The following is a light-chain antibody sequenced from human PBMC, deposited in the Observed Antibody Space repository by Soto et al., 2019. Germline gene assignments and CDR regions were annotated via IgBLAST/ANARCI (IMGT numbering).Light chain of an antibody. CDR2: GAS. CDR3: QQYGSSPIT. CDR1: QSVSDNY. Sequence: EIVLTQSPGTLSLSPGERGTLSCRASQSVSDNYLAWYQHKPGQAPRLLIYGASSRATGIPDRFSGSGSGTDFTLTISRLEPEDFAVYYCQQYGSSPITFGQGTRLEIK. V-gene: IGKV3-20*01. J-gene: IGKJ5*01.